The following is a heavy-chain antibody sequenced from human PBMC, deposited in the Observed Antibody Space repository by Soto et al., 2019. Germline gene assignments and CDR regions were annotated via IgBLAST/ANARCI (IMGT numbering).Heavy chain of an antibody. V-gene: IGHV3-30-3*01. D-gene: IGHD3-22*01. CDR1: GFTFGNYA. Sequence: PGGSLSLSCAASGFTFGNYAIHWVRQAPGKGLEWVAVISYDGGNKNHADSVKGRFTISRDNSKNTLDLQMNGLRAEDTAVYYCARDFYDSSGEIWGQGTMVTVSS. CDR2: ISYDGGNK. J-gene: IGHJ3*02. CDR3: ARDFYDSSGEI.